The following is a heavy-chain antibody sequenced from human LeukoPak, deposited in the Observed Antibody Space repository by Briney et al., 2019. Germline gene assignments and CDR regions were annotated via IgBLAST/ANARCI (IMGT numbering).Heavy chain of an antibody. CDR1: GFTFSDYA. CDR3: AKVINSGYYYYFDY. J-gene: IGHJ4*02. Sequence: PGGSLRLSCAASGFTFSDYAMHWVRQAPGKGLEWVSAIDSVKGRFTISRDNSKNTLYMQMNSLRAEDTAVYYCAKVINSGYYYYFDYWGQGTLVTVSS. CDR2: I. V-gene: IGHV3-23*01. D-gene: IGHD3-22*01.